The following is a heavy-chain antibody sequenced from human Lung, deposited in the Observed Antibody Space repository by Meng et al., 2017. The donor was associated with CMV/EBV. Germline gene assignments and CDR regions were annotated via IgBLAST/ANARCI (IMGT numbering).Heavy chain of an antibody. J-gene: IGHJ6*02. D-gene: IGHD2-2*01. CDR1: GFTFSDYG. CDR3: ARAMRGPYCTSTTCPTANYYNYGMDV. V-gene: IGHV3-30*04. Sequence: GESLKIPCAASGFTFSDYGVHWVRQAPGKGLEWVTVISFDGNEKYYADSVKGRFTISRDNSKNTLSLQMNSLRPEDTAVYYCARAMRGPYCTSTTCPTANYYNYGMDVWGQGTTVTVSS. CDR2: ISFDGNEK.